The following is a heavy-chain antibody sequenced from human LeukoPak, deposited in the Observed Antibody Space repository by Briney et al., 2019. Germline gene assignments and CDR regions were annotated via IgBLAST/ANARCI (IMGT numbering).Heavy chain of an antibody. D-gene: IGHD6-13*01. CDR3: ARDFIAAAGIDAFDI. CDR1: GITFSSYW. J-gene: IGHJ3*02. CDR2: INVDGSST. V-gene: IGHV3-74*01. Sequence: GGSLRLSCAASGITFSSYWMDWVRQAPGKGLVWVSRINVDGSSTSYADSVKGRFTLSRDNAKNTLYLQMNSMRAEDTAVYYCARDFIAAAGIDAFDIWGQGAMFTVSS.